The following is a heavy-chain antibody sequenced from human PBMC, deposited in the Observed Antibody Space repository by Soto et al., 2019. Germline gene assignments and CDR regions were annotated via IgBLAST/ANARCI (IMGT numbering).Heavy chain of an antibody. J-gene: IGHJ6*02. Sequence: GESLKISCKGSGYSFTSCWISWVRQMPGKGLEWMGRIDPSDSYTNYSPSFQGHVTISADKSISTAYLQWSSLKASDTATYYCARPATFWSGYHMDVWGQGTTVTVSS. CDR2: IDPSDSYT. CDR1: GYSFTSCW. CDR3: ARPATFWSGYHMDV. D-gene: IGHD3-3*01. V-gene: IGHV5-10-1*01.